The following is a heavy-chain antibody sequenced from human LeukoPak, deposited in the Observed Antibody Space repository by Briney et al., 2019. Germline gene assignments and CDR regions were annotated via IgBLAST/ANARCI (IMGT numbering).Heavy chain of an antibody. V-gene: IGHV3-23*01. CDR3: AKDLGYAPDI. CDR2: ISGSGGST. D-gene: IGHD2-2*01. Sequence: GGSPRLSCAASGFTFSGYAMSWVRQAPGKGLEWVSAISGSGGSTYYADSVKGRFTISRDNSKNTLYLQMNSLRAEDTAVYYCAKDLGYAPDIWGQGTMVTVSS. J-gene: IGHJ3*02. CDR1: GFTFSGYA.